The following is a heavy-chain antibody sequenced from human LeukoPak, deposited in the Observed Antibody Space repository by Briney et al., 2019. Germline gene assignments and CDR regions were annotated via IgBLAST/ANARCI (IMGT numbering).Heavy chain of an antibody. CDR1: GFTFSDYY. D-gene: IGHD6-13*01. J-gene: IGHJ4*02. Sequence: GGSLRLSCAASGFTFSDYYMSWIRQTPGKGLEWVSYISSNSYTNYADSVKGRFTISRDNAKNSLYLQMNSLRAEDTAVYYCATARGYSSSWSYYFDYWGQGTLVTVSS. V-gene: IGHV3-11*06. CDR2: ISSNSYT. CDR3: ATARGYSSSWSYYFDY.